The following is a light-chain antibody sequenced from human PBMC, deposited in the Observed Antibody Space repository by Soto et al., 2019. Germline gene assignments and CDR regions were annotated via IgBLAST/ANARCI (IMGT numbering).Light chain of an antibody. CDR2: EVV. V-gene: IGLV2-8*01. CDR1: KNDIGVYDF. CDR3: KSYAGSNTYV. Sequence: QSVLTQPPSASGSPGQSVTISCTGTKNDIGVYDFVSWYRHHPGKAPRLIIYEVVQRPSGVPDRFSGSKSGNTASLTVYGLQAADEADYFCKSYAGSNTYVFGSGTKVTV. J-gene: IGLJ1*01.